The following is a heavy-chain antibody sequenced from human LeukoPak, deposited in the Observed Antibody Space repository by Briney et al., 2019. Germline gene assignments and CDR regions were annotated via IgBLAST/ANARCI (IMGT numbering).Heavy chain of an antibody. CDR2: IQSGGDT. D-gene: IGHD4-17*01. J-gene: IGHJ6*02. CDR1: GFAISSNY. V-gene: IGHV3-66*04. CDR3: ARHRGVYSDRAMDV. Sequence: GGSLRLSCVASGFAISSNYISWVRQAPGKGLEWVSVIQSGGDTYYADSVKDRFTVSRDDSHNTVYVQMNSLRVEDTAVYYCARHRGVYSDRAMDVWGQGTTATVS.